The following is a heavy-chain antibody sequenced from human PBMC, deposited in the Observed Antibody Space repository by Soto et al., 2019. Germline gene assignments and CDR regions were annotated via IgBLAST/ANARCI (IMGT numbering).Heavy chain of an antibody. D-gene: IGHD5-12*01. V-gene: IGHV3-30*18. CDR3: AKDKDKVATVNWGGAS. Sequence: QVQLVESGGGVVQPGTSLRLSCAASGFTFSDYDMYWVRQAPGRGLEWVAVISFDGSRQYYGDSVKGRFTISRDSSRNTVYLQMNSLRVEDTAVYYCAKDKDKVATVNWGGASWGQGPLVTVSS. CDR1: GFTFSDYD. J-gene: IGHJ5*02. CDR2: ISFDGSRQ.